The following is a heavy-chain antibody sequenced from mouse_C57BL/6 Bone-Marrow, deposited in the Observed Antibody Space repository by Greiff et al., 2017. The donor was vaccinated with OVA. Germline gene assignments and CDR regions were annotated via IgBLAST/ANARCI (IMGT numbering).Heavy chain of an antibody. CDR3: AREGIYYYGSSHFDY. D-gene: IGHD1-1*01. CDR1: GYTFTSYW. J-gene: IGHJ2*01. Sequence: QVQLQQPGTELVKPGASVKLSCKASGYTFTSYWIHWVKQRPGQGLEWIGNINPSNGDTDYNEKFKNRATLTVDKSSSTAYIQLSSLTSEDSAVYYCAREGIYYYGSSHFDYWGQGTTLTVSS. CDR2: INPSNGDT. V-gene: IGHV1-53*01.